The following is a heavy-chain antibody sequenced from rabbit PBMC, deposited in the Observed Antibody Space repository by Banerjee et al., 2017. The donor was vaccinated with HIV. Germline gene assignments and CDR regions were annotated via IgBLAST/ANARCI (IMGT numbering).Heavy chain of an antibody. J-gene: IGHJ4*01. Sequence: QEQLEESGGDLVKPEGSLTLTCTASGFSFSSSYYMCWVRQAPGKGLEWIACINTSSGNAVYANWAKGRFTISKTSSTTVTLQMTSLTAADTATYFCARDSWAGYAGYGYAFNLWGPGTLVTVS. CDR2: INTSSGNA. V-gene: IGHV1S45*01. CDR3: ARDSWAGYAGYGYAFNL. D-gene: IGHD6-1*01. CDR1: GFSFSSSYY.